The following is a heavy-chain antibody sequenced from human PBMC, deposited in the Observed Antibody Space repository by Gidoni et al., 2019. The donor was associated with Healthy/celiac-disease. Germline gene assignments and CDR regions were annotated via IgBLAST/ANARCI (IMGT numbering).Heavy chain of an antibody. CDR2: ISYDGSKK. J-gene: IGHJ4*02. CDR3: ARVAGEYSSGGIDY. D-gene: IGHD6-19*01. V-gene: IGHV3-30*03. CDR1: GFTFSSYG. Sequence: QVQLVESGGGVVQPGRSLRLSCAASGFTFSSYGMHWVRQAPGKGLEWVAVISYDGSKKYYADSVKGRFTISRDNSKNTLYLQMNSLRAEDTAVYYCARVAGEYSSGGIDYWGQGTLVTVSS.